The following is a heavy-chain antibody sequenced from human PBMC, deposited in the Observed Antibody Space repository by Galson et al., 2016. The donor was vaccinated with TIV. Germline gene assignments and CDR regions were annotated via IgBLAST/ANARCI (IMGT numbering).Heavy chain of an antibody. D-gene: IGHD2/OR15-2a*01. Sequence: SVKVSCKVSGYSLTEVVMHWVRQAPGKGLEWMGQIIPVFPTPNYAQKFQGRVTISADVSTSTTYMELTSLRSEDTAIYSCASRYTTCSYYFDYWGQGTLVTVSS. CDR3: ASRYTTCSYYFDY. CDR1: GYSLTEVV. V-gene: IGHV1-69*13. CDR2: IIPVFPTP. J-gene: IGHJ4*02.